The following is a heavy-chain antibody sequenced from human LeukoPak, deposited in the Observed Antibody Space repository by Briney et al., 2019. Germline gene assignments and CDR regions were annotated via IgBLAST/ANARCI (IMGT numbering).Heavy chain of an antibody. CDR2: INPNSGGT. V-gene: IGHV1-2*02. J-gene: IGHJ4*02. CDR1: GYTFNGYY. D-gene: IGHD6-19*01. CDR3: ASARFGGWLAY. Sequence: ASVKVSCKASGYTFNGYYIHWVRQAPGQGLEWMGWINPNSGGTNYAQKFQGMVTMTRDTSISTAYMELSRLRSDDTAVYYCASARFGGWLAYWGQGTLVTVSS.